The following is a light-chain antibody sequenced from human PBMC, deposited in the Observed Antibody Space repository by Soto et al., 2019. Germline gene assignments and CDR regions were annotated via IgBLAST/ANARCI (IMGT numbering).Light chain of an antibody. CDR1: QSVSSN. CDR2: GAS. Sequence: MMKQSAATVSVSPEESATLSCRASQSVSSNLAGYQQKPGQAPRLLIYGASTRATGIPARFSGSGSGTEFTLTISSLEPEDFAVYYCQQRSNWPPFTFGQGTRLEI. CDR3: QQRSNWPPFT. V-gene: IGKV3-15*01. J-gene: IGKJ5*01.